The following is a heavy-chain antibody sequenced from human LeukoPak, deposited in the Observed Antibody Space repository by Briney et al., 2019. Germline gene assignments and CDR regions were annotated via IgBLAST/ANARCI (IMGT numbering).Heavy chain of an antibody. J-gene: IGHJ3*01. CDR1: GSTFSSHT. V-gene: IGHV3-48*04. CDR2: ISSSGSTI. D-gene: IGHD4-11*01. CDR3: ARDQWLPHDYYAFDV. Sequence: GGSLRLSCAASGSTFSSHTMNWVRQAPGKGLEWVSYISSSGSTIYYADSVKGRFTISRDNAKNSLYLQMNSLRAEDTAVYYCARDQWLPHDYYAFDVWGQGTMVIVSS.